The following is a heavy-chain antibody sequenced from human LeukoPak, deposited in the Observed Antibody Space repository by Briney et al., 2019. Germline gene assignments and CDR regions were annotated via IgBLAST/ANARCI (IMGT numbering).Heavy chain of an antibody. CDR2: ITGNGDNT. J-gene: IGHJ4*02. CDR3: AKGTRLLRFLEWLLYFRY. D-gene: IGHD3-3*01. V-gene: IGHV3-23*01. CDR1: GFTFSTYV. Sequence: PGGSLRLSCAASGFTFSTYVMSWVRQAPGKGLEYLSLITGNGDNTYYADSVKGRFTISRDNSKTTLYLQMNSLRVEDTALYYCAKGTRLLRFLEWLLYFRYWGQGTLVTVSS.